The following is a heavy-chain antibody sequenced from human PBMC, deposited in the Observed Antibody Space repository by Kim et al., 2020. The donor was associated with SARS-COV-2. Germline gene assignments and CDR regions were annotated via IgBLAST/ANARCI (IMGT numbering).Heavy chain of an antibody. CDR3: ARVPTVAGTGYFDY. J-gene: IGHJ4*02. D-gene: IGHD6-19*01. Sequence: VDSVKGRFTISGDNAKNSLYLQMNGLRAEDTAVYYCARVPTVAGTGYFDYWGQGTLVTVSS. V-gene: IGHV3-7*03.